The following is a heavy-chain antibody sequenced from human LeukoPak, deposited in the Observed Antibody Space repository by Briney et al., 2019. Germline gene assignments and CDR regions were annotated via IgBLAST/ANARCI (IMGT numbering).Heavy chain of an antibody. Sequence: GGSLRLSCAASGFTFSSYGMHWVRQAPGKGLEWVANIKQDGSEKYYVDSVKGRFTISRDNAKNSLYLQMNSLRAEDTAVYYCVGWNYRRGLDYWGQGTLVTVSS. D-gene: IGHD1-7*01. CDR2: IKQDGSEK. CDR3: VGWNYRRGLDY. CDR1: GFTFSSYG. V-gene: IGHV3-7*01. J-gene: IGHJ4*02.